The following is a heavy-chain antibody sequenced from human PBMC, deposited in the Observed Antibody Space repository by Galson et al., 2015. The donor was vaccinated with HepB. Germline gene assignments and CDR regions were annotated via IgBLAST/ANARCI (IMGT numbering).Heavy chain of an antibody. J-gene: IGHJ4*02. D-gene: IGHD3-10*01. CDR2: INSDGSST. CDR1: GFTFSSYW. Sequence: SLRLSCAASGFTFSSYWMHWVRQAPGKGLVWVSRINSDGSSTSYADSVKGRFTISRDNAKNTLYLQMNSLRAEDTAVYYCARDWSMVRGVIEYFDYWGQGTLVTVSS. CDR3: ARDWSMVRGVIEYFDY. V-gene: IGHV3-74*01.